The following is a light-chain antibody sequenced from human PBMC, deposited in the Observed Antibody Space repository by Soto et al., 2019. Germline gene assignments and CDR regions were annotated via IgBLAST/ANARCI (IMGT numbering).Light chain of an antibody. CDR1: QSIANW. J-gene: IGKJ1*01. CDR3: QQYENYWT. Sequence: DIQITHSPPTLSSSLGDRVAITFRASQSIANWLAWYQHKPGKAPKLLIYEASSLESGVPSRFSGSGSGTEFTLTINSLQTEDFAFYYCQQYENYWTFGQGTKVDIK. V-gene: IGKV1-5*01. CDR2: EAS.